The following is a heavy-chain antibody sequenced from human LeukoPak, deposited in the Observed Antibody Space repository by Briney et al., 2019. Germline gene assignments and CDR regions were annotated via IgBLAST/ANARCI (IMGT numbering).Heavy chain of an antibody. CDR2: IYSGGST. V-gene: IGHV3-66*01. CDR3: VRPGWGAAASAADLRAFDI. CDR1: GFTVSSNY. D-gene: IGHD2-15*01. Sequence: GGSLRLSCAASGFTVSSNYMSWVRQAPGKGLEWVSVIYSGGSTYYADSVKGRFTISRDNSKNTLYLQMNSLRAEDTAVYYCVRPGWGAAASAADLRAFDIWGQGTMVTVSS. J-gene: IGHJ3*02.